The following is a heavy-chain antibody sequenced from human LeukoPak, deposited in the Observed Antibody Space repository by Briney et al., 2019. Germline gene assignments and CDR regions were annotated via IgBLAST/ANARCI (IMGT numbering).Heavy chain of an antibody. Sequence: PGGSLRLSCTASGFTFGDYGMSWFRQAPGKGLEWVGFIRSKAYGGTIEYAASVKGRFTISRDDSKSIAYLQMSSLKTEDTAVYYCTRGITGTKTDYWGQGTLVTVSS. J-gene: IGHJ4*02. D-gene: IGHD1-20*01. V-gene: IGHV3-49*03. CDR1: GFTFGDYG. CDR2: IRSKAYGGTI. CDR3: TRGITGTKTDY.